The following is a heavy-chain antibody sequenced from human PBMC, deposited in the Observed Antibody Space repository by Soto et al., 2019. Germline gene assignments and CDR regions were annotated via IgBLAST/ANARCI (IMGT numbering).Heavy chain of an antibody. D-gene: IGHD3-3*01. CDR2: ISSNGGST. V-gene: IGHV3-64*01. CDR3: ARESDYDFWSGYLTGFCDY. J-gene: IGHJ4*02. CDR1: GFTFSSYA. Sequence: GGSLRLSCAASGFTFSSYAMHWVRQAPGKGLEYVSAISSNGGSTYYANSVKGRFTISRDNSKNTLYLQMGSLRAEDMAVYYCARESDYDFWSGYLTGFCDYRGQGTLVTVSS.